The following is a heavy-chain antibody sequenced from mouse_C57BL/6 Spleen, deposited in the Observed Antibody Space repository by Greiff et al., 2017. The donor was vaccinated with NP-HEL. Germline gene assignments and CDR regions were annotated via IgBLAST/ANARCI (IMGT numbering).Heavy chain of an antibody. CDR1: GYTFTSYW. J-gene: IGHJ1*03. CDR3: ARWSYGSSDRYFDV. D-gene: IGHD1-1*01. V-gene: IGHV1-59*01. CDR2: IDPSDSYT. Sequence: QVQLQQPGAELVRPGTSVKLSCKASGYTFTSYWMHWVKQRPGQGLEWIGVIDPSDSYTNYNQKFKGKATLTVDTSSSTAYMQLSSLTSDDSAVYYCARWSYGSSDRYFDVWGTGTTVTVSS.